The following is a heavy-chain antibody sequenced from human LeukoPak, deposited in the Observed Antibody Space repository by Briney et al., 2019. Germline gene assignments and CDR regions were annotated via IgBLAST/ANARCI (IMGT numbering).Heavy chain of an antibody. CDR3: ASFSDYGGNFFDY. D-gene: IGHD4-23*01. CDR2: IYHNGRT. CDR1: GGSISSYY. V-gene: IGHV4-59*08. Sequence: SETLSLTCTVSGGSISSYYWSRIRQPPGKGLEWIGYIYHNGRTNYNPSLKSRVTISVDTSENQFSLKLSSVTAADTAVYYCASFSDYGGNFFDYWGQGTLVTVSS. J-gene: IGHJ4*02.